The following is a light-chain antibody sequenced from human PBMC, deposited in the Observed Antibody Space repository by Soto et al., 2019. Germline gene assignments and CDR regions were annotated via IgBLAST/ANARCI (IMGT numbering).Light chain of an antibody. CDR2: TVS. CDR3: MQRIEFPLT. J-gene: IGKJ4*01. CDR1: QSLLDSDDGNTY. Sequence: IVMTQTPLSLTVTPGEPASISCRSSQSLLDSDDGNTYLDWYLQKPGQSPQLLIYTVSYRASGVPDRFSGSGSGTDFTLKISRVEAEDVGVYYCMQRIEFPLTFGGGTKVEIK. V-gene: IGKV2-40*01.